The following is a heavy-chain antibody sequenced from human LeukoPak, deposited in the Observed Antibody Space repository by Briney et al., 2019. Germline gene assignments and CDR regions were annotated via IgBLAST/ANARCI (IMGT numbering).Heavy chain of an antibody. CDR3: ARDAYGSGSLDY. V-gene: IGHV3-33*08. D-gene: IGHD3-10*01. Sequence: GGSLRLSCAASEFTFSSYAMNWVRQAPGKGLEWVAVIWYDGSNKYYADSVKGRFTISRDNSKNALYLQMNSLRAEDTAVYYCARDAYGSGSLDYWGQGTLVTVSS. J-gene: IGHJ4*02. CDR2: IWYDGSNK. CDR1: EFTFSSYA.